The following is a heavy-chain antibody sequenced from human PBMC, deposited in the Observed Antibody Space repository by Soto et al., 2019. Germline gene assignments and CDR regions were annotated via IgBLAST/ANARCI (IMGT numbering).Heavy chain of an antibody. CDR2: ISYDGSNK. CDR3: ARDQRYFDWSVSFDY. J-gene: IGHJ4*02. V-gene: IGHV3-30-3*01. Sequence: GGSLRLSCAASGFTFSSYAMHWVRQAPGKGLEWVAVISYDGSNKYYADSVKGRFTISRDNSKNTLYLQMNSLRAEDTAVYYWARDQRYFDWSVSFDYWGQGTLVTVSS. CDR1: GFTFSSYA. D-gene: IGHD3-9*01.